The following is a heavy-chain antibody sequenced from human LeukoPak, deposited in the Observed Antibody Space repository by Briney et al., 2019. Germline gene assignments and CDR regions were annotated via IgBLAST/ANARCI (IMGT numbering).Heavy chain of an antibody. D-gene: IGHD6-6*01. V-gene: IGHV1-18*01. CDR2: ISAYNGNT. CDR1: GYTFTSYG. J-gene: IGHJ4*02. Sequence: ASVKVSCKASGYTFTSYGISWVRQAPGQGLEWMGWISAYNGNTNYAQKLQGRVTMATDTSTSTAYMELRSLRSDDTAVYYCVVFSSSRPGYYFDYWGQGTLVTVSS. CDR3: VVFSSSRPGYYFDY.